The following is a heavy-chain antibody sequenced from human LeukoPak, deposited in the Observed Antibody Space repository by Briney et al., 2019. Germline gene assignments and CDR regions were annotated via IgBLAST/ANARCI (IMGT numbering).Heavy chain of an antibody. D-gene: IGHD6-19*01. CDR1: GFTFGNYA. J-gene: IGHJ4*02. CDR3: ARRLYSTGWYTPDY. V-gene: IGHV3-23*01. Sequence: PGGSLRLSCAASGFTFGNYAMSWVRQAPGKGLEWVSGISASTFYADSVKGRFTISRDNSKNTLYLQMNSLRAEDTAIYYCARRLYSTGWYTPDYWSQGTLVTVSS. CDR2: ISAST.